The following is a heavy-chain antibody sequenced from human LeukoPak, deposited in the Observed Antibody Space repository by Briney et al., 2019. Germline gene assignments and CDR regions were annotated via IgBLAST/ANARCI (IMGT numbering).Heavy chain of an antibody. D-gene: IGHD1-7*01. V-gene: IGHV4-4*02. CDR3: ARYNWNYSGWFDP. J-gene: IGHJ5*02. CDR2: IFYSGST. Sequence: SETLSLTCAVSGGSISSSNWWSWVRQPPGKGLEWIGNIFYSGSTYYSPSLKSRVTISLDTSRNQFSLKLSSVTAADTAVYYCARYNWNYSGWFDPWGQGTLVTVSS. CDR1: GGSISSSNW.